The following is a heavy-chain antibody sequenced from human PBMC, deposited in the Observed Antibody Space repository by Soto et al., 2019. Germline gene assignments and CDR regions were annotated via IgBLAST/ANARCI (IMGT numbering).Heavy chain of an antibody. V-gene: IGHV4-31*03. CDR2: IYYSGST. D-gene: IGHD5-18*01. Sequence: SETLSLTCTVSGGSISSGGYYWSWIRQHPGKGLEWIGYIYYSGSTYYNPSLKSRVTISVDTSKNQFSLKLSSVTAADTAVYYCASVVDTAMVMAGYYYYYYYMDVWGKGTTVTVSS. J-gene: IGHJ6*03. CDR3: ASVVDTAMVMAGYYYYYYYMDV. CDR1: GGSISSGGYY.